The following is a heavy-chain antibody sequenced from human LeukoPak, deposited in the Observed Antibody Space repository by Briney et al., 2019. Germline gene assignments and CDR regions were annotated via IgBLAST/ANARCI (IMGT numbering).Heavy chain of an antibody. D-gene: IGHD3-10*01. Sequence: GASVKVSCKASGYTFTGYYMHWVRQAPGQGLEWMGWINPNSGGTNYAQKFQGRVTMTRDTSISTAYMELSRLRSDDTAVYYCARDTLLWFGELLVSYFDYWGQGTLVTVSS. CDR3: ARDTLLWFGELLVSYFDY. CDR2: INPNSGGT. J-gene: IGHJ4*02. V-gene: IGHV1-2*02. CDR1: GYTFTGYY.